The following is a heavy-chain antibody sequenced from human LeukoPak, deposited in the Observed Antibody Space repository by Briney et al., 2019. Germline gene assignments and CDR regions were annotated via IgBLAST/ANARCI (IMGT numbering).Heavy chain of an antibody. CDR3: ARGESTVTLDY. J-gene: IGHJ4*02. CDR1: GGSFSGYY. CDR2: INHSGST. V-gene: IGHV4-34*01. D-gene: IGHD4-17*01. Sequence: SETLSLTCAVYGGSFSGYYWSWIRQPPGKGLEWIGEINHSGSTNYNPSLKSRVTISVDTSKNQFSLKLSSVTAADTAVYYCARGESTVTLDYWGQGTLVTVSS.